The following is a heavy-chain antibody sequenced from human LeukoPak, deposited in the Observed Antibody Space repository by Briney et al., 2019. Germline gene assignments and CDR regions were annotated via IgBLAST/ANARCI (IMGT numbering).Heavy chain of an antibody. V-gene: IGHV3-30*18. CDR1: GCTFSSYG. CDR3: ANVIAVAGTDAFDI. J-gene: IGHJ3*02. CDR2: ISYDGSNK. Sequence: GGSLRLSCAASGCTFSSYGMHWVRQAPGKGLEWVAVISYDGSNKYYADSVKGRFTISRDNSKNTLYLQMNSLRAEDTAVYYCANVIAVAGTDAFDIWGQGTMVTVSS. D-gene: IGHD6-19*01.